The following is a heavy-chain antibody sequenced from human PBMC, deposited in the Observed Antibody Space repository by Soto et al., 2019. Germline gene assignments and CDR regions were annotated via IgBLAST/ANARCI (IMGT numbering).Heavy chain of an antibody. V-gene: IGHV1-18*04. J-gene: IGHJ6*02. CDR3: ARFSGGSYNTYYFYYGMDV. CDR2: ISAYNGNT. Sequence: ASVKVSCKASGYTFTSYGISWVRQAPGEGLDWMGWISAYNGNTKYAQDLQGRVTMTTDTSTSTAYMELRSLRSDDTAMYYCARFSGGSYNTYYFYYGMDVWGQGTTVTVSS. CDR1: GYTFTSYG. D-gene: IGHD2-15*01.